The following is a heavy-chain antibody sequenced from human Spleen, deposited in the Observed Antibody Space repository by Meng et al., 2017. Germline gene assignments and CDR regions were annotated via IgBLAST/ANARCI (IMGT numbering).Heavy chain of an antibody. D-gene: IGHD3-10*01. CDR3: ARDRELRGVIFSIDY. CDR2: INANSGGT. Sequence: VQLAQSGAEVKKPGASVKVSCKASGYTFTDYFIHWVRQAPGQGLEWMGRINANSGGTDYAQKFQGRVTMTSDTSISTAYMELSRLTSDDMAVYYCARDRELRGVIFSIDYWGQGTLVTVSS. CDR1: GYTFTDYF. V-gene: IGHV1-2*06. J-gene: IGHJ4*02.